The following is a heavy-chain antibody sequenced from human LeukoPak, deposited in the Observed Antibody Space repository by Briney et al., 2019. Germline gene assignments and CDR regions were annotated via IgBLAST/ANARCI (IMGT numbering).Heavy chain of an antibody. Sequence: GASVKVSCKASGYTFSDYYINWVRQAPGQGLEWMGWINPNSGGTHYAQKFHGRVTVTRDTSISTAYMEMSWLNTDDTAMYYCARVVGLKGSGYGPTGYWGQGTLVNVSS. CDR2: INPNSGGT. V-gene: IGHV1-2*02. CDR1: GYTFSDYY. D-gene: IGHD5-12*01. CDR3: ARVVGLKGSGYGPTGY. J-gene: IGHJ4*02.